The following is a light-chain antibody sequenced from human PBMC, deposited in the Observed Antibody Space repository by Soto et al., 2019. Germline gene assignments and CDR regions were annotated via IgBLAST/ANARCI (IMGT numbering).Light chain of an antibody. Sequence: QSALTQPPSTSGSPGQSVTISCTGTSSEISDYDCVSWYQQHPGTSPKLIIYEVTKRPSGVPDRFSGSKSGNTASLTVSRLQAEDEAVYHCSSFAGSNNLMFGGGTKVTVL. CDR2: EVT. J-gene: IGLJ3*02. CDR3: SSFAGSNNLM. CDR1: SSEISDYDC. V-gene: IGLV2-8*01.